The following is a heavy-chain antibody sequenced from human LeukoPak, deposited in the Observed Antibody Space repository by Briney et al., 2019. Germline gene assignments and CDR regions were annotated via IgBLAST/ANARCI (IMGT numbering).Heavy chain of an antibody. CDR2: IYYSGST. J-gene: IGHJ4*02. CDR3: ARGLVEPGYFDY. Sequence: PSETLSLTCTVSGGSISSYYWSWIRQPPGKGLEWIGYIYYSGSTNYNPSLKSRVTISVDTSKNQFSLKLNSVTAADSAVYYCARGLVEPGYFDYWGQGTLVTVSS. CDR1: GGSISSYY. V-gene: IGHV4-59*01. D-gene: IGHD1-1*01.